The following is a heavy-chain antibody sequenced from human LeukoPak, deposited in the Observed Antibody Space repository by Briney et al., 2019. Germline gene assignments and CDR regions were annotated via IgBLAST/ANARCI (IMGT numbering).Heavy chain of an antibody. CDR1: GYSFTNYW. CDR2: IYPGDSDT. J-gene: IGHJ5*02. V-gene: IGHV5-51*01. Sequence: GESLKISCKGFGYSFTNYWFGLVRQMPGKGLGCVGNIYPGDSDTRYSPSFQGQVTISAAKSIRTAYLQWSSLKASDTAMYYCARLRYGTTIEFDHWGQETLVTVSS. D-gene: IGHD4-11*01. CDR3: ARLRYGTTIEFDH.